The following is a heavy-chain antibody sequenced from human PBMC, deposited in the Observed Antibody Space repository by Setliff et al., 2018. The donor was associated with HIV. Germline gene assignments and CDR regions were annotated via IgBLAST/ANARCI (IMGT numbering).Heavy chain of an antibody. D-gene: IGHD3-16*02. CDR2: ISTDGGTK. Sequence: PGGSLRLSCTASGFTFSTYALNWVRQAPGKGLEWVAVISTDGGTKYYADSVKGRFTISRDNFMNTLYLQMSGLNVEDTALYYCANSSFRFFEDLSDWYFDLWGRGTLVTVSS. V-gene: IGHV3-30*14. CDR1: GFTFSTYA. CDR3: ANSSFRFFEDLSDWYFDL. J-gene: IGHJ2*01.